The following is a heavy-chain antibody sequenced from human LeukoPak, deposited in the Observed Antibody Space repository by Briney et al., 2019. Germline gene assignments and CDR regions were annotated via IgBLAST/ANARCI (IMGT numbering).Heavy chain of an antibody. J-gene: IGHJ6*03. CDR1: GGSISSYF. CDR3: ARSSTTDANHYYYYYMDV. V-gene: IGHV4-4*07. D-gene: IGHD2-2*01. CDR2: IYSSGTT. Sequence: MTSETLSLTCTVSGGSISSYFWSWIRQPAGKGLEWIGRIYSSGTTNYNPSLKSRVTMSVDTSKNQFSLKLSSVTAADTAVYYCARSSTTDANHYYYYYMDVWGRGTTVTVSS.